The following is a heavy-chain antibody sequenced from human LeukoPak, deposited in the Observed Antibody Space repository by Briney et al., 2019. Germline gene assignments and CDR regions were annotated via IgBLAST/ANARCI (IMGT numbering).Heavy chain of an antibody. J-gene: IGHJ5*02. CDR2: ISWNSDST. CDR1: GFTFGDYG. V-gene: IGHV3-20*04. CDR3: ARDRRGITGTEWFDP. D-gene: IGHD1-20*01. Sequence: PGGSLRLSCEGSGFTFGDYGMSWVRQAPGKGPEWVAGISWNSDSTGYPDSVKGRLPLSRDNAKNSLYLKMNSLRVEDTALYYCARDRRGITGTEWFDPWGQGTLVTVSS.